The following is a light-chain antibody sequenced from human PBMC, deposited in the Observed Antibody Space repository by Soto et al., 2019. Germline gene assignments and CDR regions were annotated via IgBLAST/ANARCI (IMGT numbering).Light chain of an antibody. J-gene: IGKJ1*01. CDR3: QQFGNSLPWT. Sequence: ELVMTQSTANLSLSTGRVETLSCRASQRVSSSYLAWYQQKPGQAHRLIIYAAYSRATGIPDRFSGSGSGTDFTLTIGSLEPADFAVYYCQQFGNSLPWTGGRGTKVDIK. CDR2: AAY. CDR1: QRVSSSY. V-gene: IGKV3-20*01.